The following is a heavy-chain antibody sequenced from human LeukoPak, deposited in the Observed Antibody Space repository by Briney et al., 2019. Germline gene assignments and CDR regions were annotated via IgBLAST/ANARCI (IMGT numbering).Heavy chain of an antibody. CDR1: GGSFSGYY. CDR2: IDHSGST. D-gene: IGHD6-6*01. V-gene: IGHV4-34*01. CDR3: ARYIPARPGFDY. Sequence: SETLSLTCAVYGGSFSGYYWSWIRQPPGKGLEWVGEIDHSGSTNYNPSLKSRVTISIDTSKNQFSLKLTSVTVADTAVYYCARYIPARPGFDYWGQGTLVTVSS. J-gene: IGHJ4*02.